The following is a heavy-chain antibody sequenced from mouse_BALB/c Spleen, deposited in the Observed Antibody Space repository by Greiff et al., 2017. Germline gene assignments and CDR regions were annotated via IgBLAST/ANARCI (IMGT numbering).Heavy chain of an antibody. V-gene: IGHV5-12-2*01. D-gene: IGHD1-1*01. CDR1: GFTFSSYT. CDR3: ARDYGSSWGFAY. J-gene: IGHJ3*01. CDR2: ISNGGGST. Sequence: EVMLVESGGGLVQPGGSLKLSCAASGFTFSSYTMSWVRQTPEKRLEWVAYISNGGGSTYYPDTVKGRFTISRDNAKNTLYLQMSSLKSEDTAMYYCARDYGSSWGFAYWGQGTLVTVSA.